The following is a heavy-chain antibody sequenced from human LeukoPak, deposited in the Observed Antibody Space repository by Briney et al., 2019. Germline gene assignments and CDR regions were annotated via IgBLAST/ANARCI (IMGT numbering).Heavy chain of an antibody. CDR1: GFSFGSYG. CDR3: AKDPPLGTFRTHV. V-gene: IGHV3-23*01. Sequence: AGGSLRHSSAPSGFSFGSYGMSGVRQAPGKGLEWVSAISGSGGSTYYADSVKGRFTIPRDNSKNTLYLQMNSLRAEDTAIYYCAKDPPLGTFRTHVWGKGTTVTVSS. J-gene: IGHJ6*04. D-gene: IGHD1-1*01. CDR2: ISGSGGST.